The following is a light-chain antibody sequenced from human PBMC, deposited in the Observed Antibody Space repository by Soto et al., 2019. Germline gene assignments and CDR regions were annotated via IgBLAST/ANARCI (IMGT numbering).Light chain of an antibody. J-gene: IGKJ1*01. CDR1: QSVLYSSSNKNY. Sequence: DIVMTQSPDSLAVSLGERATINCRSSQSVLYSSSNKNYLAWYQQKPGQPPKLLIYWASTRESGVPDRFSGSGSGTDFTITISSLQADDVEVYYCKQYCSSPWTFGQGTKVEIK. CDR3: KQYCSSPWT. CDR2: WAS. V-gene: IGKV4-1*01.